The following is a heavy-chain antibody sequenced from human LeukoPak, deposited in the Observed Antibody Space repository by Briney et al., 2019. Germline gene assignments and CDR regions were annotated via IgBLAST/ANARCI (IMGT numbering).Heavy chain of an antibody. J-gene: IGHJ4*02. CDR3: ANIFYDDSIGYSPPEES. CDR1: GFTFRTCF. CDR2: IYGNGGRT. V-gene: IGHV3-23*01. Sequence: GGSLRLACAASGFTFRTCFMSWVRQAPGKGLEWVAGIYGNGGRTSHPASVKGRFTISSANSKNPVYLQMESLRAQDTAVYYCANIFYDDSIGYSPPEESCGERTLV. D-gene: IGHD3-22*01.